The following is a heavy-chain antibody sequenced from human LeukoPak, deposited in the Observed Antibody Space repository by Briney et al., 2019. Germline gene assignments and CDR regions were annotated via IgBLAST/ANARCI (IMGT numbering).Heavy chain of an antibody. CDR1: GFTFSSYE. D-gene: IGHD6-25*01. CDR2: ISSSGSTI. J-gene: IGHJ6*02. V-gene: IGHV3-48*03. Sequence: GGSLRLSCAASGFTFSSYEMNWVRQAPGKGLEGVSYISSSGSTIYYADSVKGRFTISRDNAKNSLYLQMNSLRAEDTAVYYCARDVSSGWYFNYGMDVWGQGTTVTVSS. CDR3: ARDVSSGWYFNYGMDV.